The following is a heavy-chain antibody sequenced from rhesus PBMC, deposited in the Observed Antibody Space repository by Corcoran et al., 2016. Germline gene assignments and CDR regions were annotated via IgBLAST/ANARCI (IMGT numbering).Heavy chain of an antibody. CDR1: GFSLSTSGMG. CDR3: ERVREGN. D-gene: IGHD1-44*01. J-gene: IGHJ4*01. V-gene: IGHV2S1*01. CDR2: IYWDDDE. Sequence: QVTLKESGPALVKPTQTLTLTCTFSGFSLSTSGMGVGWIRQPPGKALVWLASIYWDDDEYYRTSRKSRHTISKDTSKNQVVLTKTNMDPVDTATYYCERVREGNWGQGVLVTVSA.